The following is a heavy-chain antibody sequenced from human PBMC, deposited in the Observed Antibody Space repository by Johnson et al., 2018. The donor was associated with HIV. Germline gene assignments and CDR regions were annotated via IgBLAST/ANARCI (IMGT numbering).Heavy chain of an antibody. CDR3: AREGGIAAAGTDAFDI. Sequence: MQLVESGGGLVQPGGSLRLSCAASGFTFNKYWMSWVRQAPGKGLEWVANIKQDGSEKYYVDSVKGRFTISRDNAKNSLYLQMNSLRAEDTAVYYCAREGGIAAAGTDAFDIWGQGTMVTVSS. CDR1: GFTFNKYW. CDR2: IKQDGSEK. D-gene: IGHD6-13*01. J-gene: IGHJ3*02. V-gene: IGHV3-7*01.